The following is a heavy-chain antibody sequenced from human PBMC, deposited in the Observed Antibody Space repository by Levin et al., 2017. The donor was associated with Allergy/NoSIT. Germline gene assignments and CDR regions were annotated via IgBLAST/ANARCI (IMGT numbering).Heavy chain of an antibody. J-gene: IGHJ4*02. CDR1: GFTFYGYG. V-gene: IGHV3-30*18. CDR3: AKDRGQRQYCDY. CDR2: ISYDGVNQ. D-gene: IGHD1-26*01. Sequence: GESLKISCAASGFTFYGYGMHWVRQAPGKGLEWVAFISYDGVNQYYADSAKGRFTISRDNSQNTLYLQMTSLRAEDTAVYYCAKDRGQRQYCDYWGQGTLVTVSS.